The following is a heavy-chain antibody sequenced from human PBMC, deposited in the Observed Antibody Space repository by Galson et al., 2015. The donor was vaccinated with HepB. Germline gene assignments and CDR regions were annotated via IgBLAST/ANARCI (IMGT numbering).Heavy chain of an antibody. Sequence: SLRLSCAASGFTFSNYGMNWVRQAPGKGLEWVSSISSSTTYINYADSVKGRFTISRDNAKNSLYLQMNSLRAEDTALYYCASRTRLLGYAFDIWGQGTTVTVSS. CDR3: ASRTRLLGYAFDI. D-gene: IGHD2-8*02. CDR2: ISSSTTYI. CDR1: GFTFSNYG. V-gene: IGHV3-21*04. J-gene: IGHJ3*02.